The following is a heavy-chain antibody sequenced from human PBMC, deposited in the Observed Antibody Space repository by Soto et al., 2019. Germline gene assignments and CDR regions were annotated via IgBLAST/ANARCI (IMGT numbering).Heavy chain of an antibody. J-gene: IGHJ6*02. V-gene: IGHV4-38-2*01. CDR3: ARRIEMTTMKTGMYV. Sequence: SETLSLTCDVSGYSITSGHYWGWIRQPPGKGLEWIGIIHHSGSTYYNPSLKSRVTISIDTSRKQFSLKLTSVTAADTAVYYCARRIEMTTMKTGMYVWGQGTTVTVSS. CDR1: GYSITSGHY. CDR2: IHHSGST.